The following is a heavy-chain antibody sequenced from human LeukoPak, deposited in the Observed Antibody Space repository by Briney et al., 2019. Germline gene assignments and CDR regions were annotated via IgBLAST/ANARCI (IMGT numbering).Heavy chain of an antibody. D-gene: IGHD5-18*01. CDR2: ISWNSGSI. CDR3: AKVSDSYGYWYFDP. V-gene: IGHV3-9*01. CDR1: GFTFDDYA. Sequence: GGSLRLSCAASGFTFDDYAMHWVRQAPGKGLEWVSGISWNSGSIGYADSAKGRFTISRDNAKNSLYLQMNSLRAEDTALYYCAKVSDSYGYWYFDPWGRGTLVTVSS. J-gene: IGHJ2*01.